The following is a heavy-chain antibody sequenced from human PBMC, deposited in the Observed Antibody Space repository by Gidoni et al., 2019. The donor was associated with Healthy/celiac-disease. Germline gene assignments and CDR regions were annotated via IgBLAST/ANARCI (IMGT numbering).Heavy chain of an antibody. V-gene: IGHV1-18*01. CDR3: ARDPAGVVVGADAFDI. CDR2: ISAYNGNA. D-gene: IGHD2-2*01. Sequence: QVQLVQSGAEVKKPGASVKVSCKASGYTFTSYGISWVRQDPGQGLEWMGGISAYNGNANNAQKLQGRVTMTTDTSTSTAYMELRSLRSDDTAVYYCARDPAGVVVGADAFDIWGQGTMVTVSS. J-gene: IGHJ3*02. CDR1: GYTFTSYG.